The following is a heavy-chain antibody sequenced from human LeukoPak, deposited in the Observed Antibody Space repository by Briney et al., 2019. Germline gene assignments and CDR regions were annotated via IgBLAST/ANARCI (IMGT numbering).Heavy chain of an antibody. V-gene: IGHV3-53*01. CDR2: IYSDGTT. D-gene: IGHD6-19*01. J-gene: IGHJ6*02. Sequence: GGSLRLSCTASGFAVSNNYISWVRQAPGKGLEWVSLIYSDGTTVYADSVKGRFTISRDNSKNTLYLQMNSLRAEDTAVYYCAKGAVVGYYYYYGMDVWGQGTTVTVSS. CDR1: GFAVSNNY. CDR3: AKGAVVGYYYYYGMDV.